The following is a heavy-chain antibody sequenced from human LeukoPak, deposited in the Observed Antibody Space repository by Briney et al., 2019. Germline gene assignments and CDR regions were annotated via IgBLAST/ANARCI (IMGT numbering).Heavy chain of an antibody. CDR1: RGTFSSYV. CDR3: ARSKALRLDDIYY. D-gene: IGHD3-9*01. J-gene: IGHJ4*02. V-gene: IGHV1-69*13. Sequence: SVKVSCKASRGTFSSYVISWVRQAPGQGLEWMGGIIPIFGTANYAQKFQGRVTITADESTSTAYMELSSLRSEDTAVYYCARSKALRLDDIYYWGQGTLVTVSS. CDR2: IIPIFGTA.